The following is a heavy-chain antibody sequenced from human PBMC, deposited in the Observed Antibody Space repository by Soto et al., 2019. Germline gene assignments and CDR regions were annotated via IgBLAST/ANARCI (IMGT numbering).Heavy chain of an antibody. V-gene: IGHV3-30*18. CDR2: ISYDGGNK. D-gene: IGHD6-19*01. CDR1: GFTFSSYG. Sequence: QVQLVESGGGVVQPGRSLRLSCAASGFTFSSYGMHWVRQAPGKGLECVALISYDGGNKYYADSVKGRFTISRDNSKNTLYLQMNSLRVEDTAVYYCAKDRGAVASYFDYWGQGSLVTVSS. J-gene: IGHJ4*02. CDR3: AKDRGAVASYFDY.